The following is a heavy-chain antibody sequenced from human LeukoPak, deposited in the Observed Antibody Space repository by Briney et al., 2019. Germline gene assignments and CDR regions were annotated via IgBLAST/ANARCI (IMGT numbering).Heavy chain of an antibody. V-gene: IGHV7-4-1*02. Sequence: VASVKVSCKASGYTFTSYAMRWVRQAPGQGLEWMGWINANTGNPTYAQSFTGRFVLYLDTCVSTAYLKISSLKAEDTAVYYCARDSLRGEDQLLPLFDPWGQGTLVTVSS. CDR1: GYTFTSYA. J-gene: IGHJ5*02. CDR3: ARDSLRGEDQLLPLFDP. CDR2: INANTGNP. D-gene: IGHD2-2*01.